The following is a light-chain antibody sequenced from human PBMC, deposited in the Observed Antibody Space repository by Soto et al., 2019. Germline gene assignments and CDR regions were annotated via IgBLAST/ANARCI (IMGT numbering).Light chain of an antibody. CDR3: QQRSNWRT. V-gene: IGKV3-11*01. Sequence: EIVLTQSPATLSLSPGERATLSCRASQSVSSYLAWYQQKPGQAPRLLIYDASNRATGIPARFSGSGPGTDFTLTISSLEPEDFAVYYCQQRSNWRTFGQGTKV. CDR1: QSVSSY. CDR2: DAS. J-gene: IGKJ1*01.